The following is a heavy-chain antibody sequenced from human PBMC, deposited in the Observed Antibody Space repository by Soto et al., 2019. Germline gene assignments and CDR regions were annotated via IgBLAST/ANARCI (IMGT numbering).Heavy chain of an antibody. Sequence: SETLSLTCTVSGGSISSSSYYWGWIRQPPGKGLEWIGRIYYSGSTYYNPSLKSRVTISVDTSKNQFSLKLSSVTAADTAVYYCARPRGGRDGYHYYFYXWGQGTLVTVSX. D-gene: IGHD5-12*01. CDR2: IYYSGST. V-gene: IGHV4-39*01. CDR1: GGSISSSSYY. CDR3: ARPRGGRDGYHYYFYX. J-gene: IGHJ4*02.